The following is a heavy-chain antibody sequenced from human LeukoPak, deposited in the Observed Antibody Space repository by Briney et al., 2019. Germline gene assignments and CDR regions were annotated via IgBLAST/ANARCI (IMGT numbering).Heavy chain of an antibody. CDR3: ARDPGRYYYYGMDV. CDR1: GFTFSSYG. D-gene: IGHD2-15*01. J-gene: IGHJ6*02. CDR2: IWYDGSNK. V-gene: IGHV3-33*01. Sequence: GGSLRFSCAASGFTFSSYGMHWVRQAPGKGLEWVAVIWYDGSNKYYADSVKGRFTISRDNSKNTLYLQMNSLRAEDTAVYYCARDPGRYYYYGMDVWGQGTTVTVSS.